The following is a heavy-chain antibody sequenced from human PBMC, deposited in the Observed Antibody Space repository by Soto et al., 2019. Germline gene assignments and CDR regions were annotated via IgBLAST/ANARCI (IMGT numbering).Heavy chain of an antibody. J-gene: IGHJ6*03. CDR3: ARIVKVVVVAARYYYYYYMDV. V-gene: IGHV2-26*01. D-gene: IGHD2-15*01. CDR1: GFSLSNARMG. CDR2: IFSNDEK. Sequence: SGPTLVNPTETLTLTCTVSGFSLSNARMGVSWIRQPPGKALEWLAHIFSNDEKSYSTSLKSRLTISKDTSKSQVVLTMTNMDPVDTATYYCARIVKVVVVAARYYYYYYMDVWGKGTTVTVSS.